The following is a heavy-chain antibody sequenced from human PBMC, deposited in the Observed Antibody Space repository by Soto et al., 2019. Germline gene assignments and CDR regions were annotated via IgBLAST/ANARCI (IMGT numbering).Heavy chain of an antibody. CDR1: GFTFSSYA. J-gene: IGHJ4*02. CDR3: ALTVTHPYYFDY. CDR2: ISGSGGST. Sequence: GGSLRLSCAASGFTFSSYAMSWVRQAPGKGLEWVSAISGSGGSTYYADSVKGRFTISRDNSKNTLYLQMNSLRAEDTAVYYCALTVTHPYYFDYWGQGTLVTVSS. D-gene: IGHD4-17*01. V-gene: IGHV3-23*01.